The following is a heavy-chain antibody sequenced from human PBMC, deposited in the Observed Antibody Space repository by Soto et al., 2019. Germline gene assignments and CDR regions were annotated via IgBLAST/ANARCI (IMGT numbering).Heavy chain of an antibody. CDR3: ARTYVPGIAGFDP. D-gene: IGHD1-1*01. Sequence: GALRLSCAASGFTFSNYFMHWVRQVPGEGLVWVSRMSGDGKTISYADSVKGRFTISRDNAKNTLYLQMNSLRVEDTAVYYCARTYVPGIAGFDPWGQGTLVTVSS. CDR1: GFTFSNYF. J-gene: IGHJ5*02. CDR2: MSGDGKTI. V-gene: IGHV3-74*01.